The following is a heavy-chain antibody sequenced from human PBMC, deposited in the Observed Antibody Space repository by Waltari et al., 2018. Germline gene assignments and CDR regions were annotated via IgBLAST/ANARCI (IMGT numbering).Heavy chain of an antibody. Sequence: QVQLQESGPGLARPSETLSLTCDVSSYSIRSGYFWGWIRQPPGKGLQWIGSISHSGSAYYNPSLKSRNTLSVDTSKNQFALKVTSVTAADTATYYCVRDLGGSGNSWFDAWGQGSLVIVSS. D-gene: IGHD3-10*01. CDR3: VRDLGGSGNSWFDA. CDR1: SYSIRSGYF. J-gene: IGHJ5*02. V-gene: IGHV4-38-2*02. CDR2: ISHSGSA.